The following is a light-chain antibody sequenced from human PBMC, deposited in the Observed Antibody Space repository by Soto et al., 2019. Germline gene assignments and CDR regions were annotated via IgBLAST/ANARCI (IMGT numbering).Light chain of an antibody. CDR1: SSDVGGYNY. V-gene: IGLV2-14*01. Sequence: QPASVSGSPGQSITISCTGTSSDVGGYNYVSWYQQYPGKVPKLMIYEVTNRPSGVSIRFSGSKSGNTASLTISGLQTEDEADYYCSSYTSSNTLLFGGGTKLTVL. CDR2: EVT. J-gene: IGLJ3*02. CDR3: SSYTSSNTLL.